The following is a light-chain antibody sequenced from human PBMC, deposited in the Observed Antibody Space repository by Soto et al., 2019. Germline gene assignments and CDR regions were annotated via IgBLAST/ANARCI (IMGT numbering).Light chain of an antibody. V-gene: IGLV2-14*03. CDR2: DVI. J-gene: IGLJ2*01. CDR1: SSDVGGYIY. CDR3: SSYTSSSTYVV. Sequence: QSALTQPASVSGSPGQSITISCTGTSSDVGGYIYVSWYQQHPGKAPKLMIYDVINRPSGVSNRFSGSKSGNSASLTISGLQAEDEADYYCSSYTSSSTYVVFGGGTKLTVL.